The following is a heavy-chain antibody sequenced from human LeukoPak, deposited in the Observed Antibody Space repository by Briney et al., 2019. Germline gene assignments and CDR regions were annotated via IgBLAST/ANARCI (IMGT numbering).Heavy chain of an antibody. Sequence: ASVKLSCKASGYTFTSYDIHWARQASGQGLEWMGWMNPNSGNTGYAQKFQGRVTMTRNTSISTAYMELSSLRSEDTAVYYCARVARGFDPWGQGTLVTVSS. CDR2: MNPNSGNT. J-gene: IGHJ5*02. V-gene: IGHV1-8*01. CDR1: GYTFTSYD. CDR3: ARVARGFDP.